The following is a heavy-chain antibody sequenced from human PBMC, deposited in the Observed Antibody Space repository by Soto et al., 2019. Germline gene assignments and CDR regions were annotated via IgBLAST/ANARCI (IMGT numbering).Heavy chain of an antibody. CDR3: ARGGGYSYGDYYYYMDV. J-gene: IGHJ6*03. Sequence: EVQLVESGGGLVQPGGSLRLSCAASGFTFSSYDMHWVRQATGKGLEWVSAIGTAGDTYYPGSVKGRFTISRENAKNSLYLKMNSLGAGDTAVYYCARGGGYSYGDYYYYMDVWGKGTTVTVSS. CDR2: IGTAGDT. CDR1: GFTFSSYD. V-gene: IGHV3-13*01. D-gene: IGHD5-18*01.